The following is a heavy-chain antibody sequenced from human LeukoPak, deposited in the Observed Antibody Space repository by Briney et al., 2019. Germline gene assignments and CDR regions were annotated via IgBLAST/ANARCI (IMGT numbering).Heavy chain of an antibody. CDR3: ARVPDIVATIRGISFDY. CDR2: MNPNSGNT. J-gene: IGHJ4*02. D-gene: IGHD5-12*01. V-gene: IGHV1-8*03. Sequence: GASVKVSCKASGYTFTSYDINWVRQATGQGLEWMGWMNPNSGNTGYAQKFQGRVTITRNTSISTAYMELSSLRSDDTAVYYCARVPDIVATIRGISFDYWGQGTLVTVSS. CDR1: GYTFTSYD.